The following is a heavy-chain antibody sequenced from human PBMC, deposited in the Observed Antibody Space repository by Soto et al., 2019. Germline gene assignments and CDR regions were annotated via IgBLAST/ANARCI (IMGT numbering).Heavy chain of an antibody. D-gene: IGHD2-15*01. Sequence: VHLVESGGGFIYPGGSLRLSCAASGLTISNAWMNWVRQAPGKGLEWVGRIKTNTEGGTTDYAAAVKGRFTVSRDDSKNTLYLQMNSLKTAGTAVYYCTTGSVEGVWGQGTTVTVSS. CDR2: IKTNTEGGTT. V-gene: IGHV3-15*07. J-gene: IGHJ6*02. CDR3: TTGSVEGV. CDR1: GLTISNAW.